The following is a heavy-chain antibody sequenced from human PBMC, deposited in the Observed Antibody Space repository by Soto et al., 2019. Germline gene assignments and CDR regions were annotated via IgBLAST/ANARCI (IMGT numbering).Heavy chain of an antibody. Sequence: ASVKVSCKASGYTFTTYAIQWVRQAPGQAPGHRLEWMGWINAGNGNTKYSQKFQGRVTIARDASASTAYMELSSLTSEDTAVYYCAREVGAGRFDPWGQGTLVTVSS. CDR2: INAGNGNT. CDR3: AREVGAGRFDP. CDR1: GYTFTTYA. D-gene: IGHD1-26*01. V-gene: IGHV1-3*01. J-gene: IGHJ5*02.